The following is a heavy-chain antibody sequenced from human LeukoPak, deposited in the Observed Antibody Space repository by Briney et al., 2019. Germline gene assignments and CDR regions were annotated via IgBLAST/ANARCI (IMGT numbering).Heavy chain of an antibody. CDR2: IKSKTDGATT. Sequence: GGSLRLSCAASGFTFSSYSMNWVRQARGKGLECVGRIKSKTDGATTDYAAPVTGRFTISRDDSKNTLYLQMNSLKTEDTAVYYCTTLSYAPEGYWGQGTLVTVSS. CDR1: GFTFSSYS. D-gene: IGHD2-2*01. V-gene: IGHV3-15*01. CDR3: TTLSYAPEGY. J-gene: IGHJ4*02.